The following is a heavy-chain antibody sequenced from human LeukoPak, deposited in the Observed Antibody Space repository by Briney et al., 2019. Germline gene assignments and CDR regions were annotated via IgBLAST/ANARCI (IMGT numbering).Heavy chain of an antibody. J-gene: IGHJ4*02. CDR3: AKVRYYDSSGSFDY. Sequence: GGSLRLSCAASGFTFSSYAMSWVRQAPGKGLEWVSAISGSGGSTYYADSVKGRFTISGDNSKNTLYLQMNSLRAEDTAVYYCAKVRYYDSSGSFDYWGQGTLVTVSS. D-gene: IGHD3-22*01. CDR2: ISGSGGST. V-gene: IGHV3-23*01. CDR1: GFTFSSYA.